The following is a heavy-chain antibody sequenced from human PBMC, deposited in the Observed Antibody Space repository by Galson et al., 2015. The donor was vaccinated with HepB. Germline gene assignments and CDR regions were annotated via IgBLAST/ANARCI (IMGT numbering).Heavy chain of an antibody. V-gene: IGHV3-30*02. CDR1: GFTFSSYG. CDR3: AKEGSSWKDAFDY. CDR2: IRYDGSNK. J-gene: IGHJ4*02. D-gene: IGHD6-13*01. Sequence: SLRLSCAASGFTFSSYGMHWVRQAPGKGLEWVAFIRYDGSNKYYADSVKGRFTISRDNSKNTLYLQMNSHRAEDTAVYYCAKEGSSWKDAFDYWVQGTLVTVSS.